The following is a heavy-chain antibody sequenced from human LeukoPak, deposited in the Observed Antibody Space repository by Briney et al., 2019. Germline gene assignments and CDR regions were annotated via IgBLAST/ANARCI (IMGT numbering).Heavy chain of an antibody. CDR3: ARGSAVTLDY. J-gene: IGHJ4*02. CDR2: VYYSGST. Sequence: PSETLSLTCTVSGDSISSSDHYWGWIRQPPGKGLEWIGSVYYSGSTYSNPSLKSRVILSVDTPKNQISLKLNSVIAADTAVYYCARGSAVTLDYWGQGTLVTVSS. V-gene: IGHV4-39*07. D-gene: IGHD2-21*02. CDR1: GDSISSSDHY.